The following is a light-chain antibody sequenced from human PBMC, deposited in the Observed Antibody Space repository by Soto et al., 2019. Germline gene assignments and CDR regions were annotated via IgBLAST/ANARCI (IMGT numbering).Light chain of an antibody. CDR3: CSYTRSSTSVV. CDR2: DVS. CDR1: SSDVGGYNY. Sequence: QSALTQPASVSGSPGQSITISCTGTSSDVGGYNYVSWYQQHPGKAPKLIIYDVSNRPSGVSNRFSGSKSGNTASLTISGLQDDDEADYYCCSYTRSSTSVVFGGGTKLTVL. J-gene: IGLJ2*01. V-gene: IGLV2-14*03.